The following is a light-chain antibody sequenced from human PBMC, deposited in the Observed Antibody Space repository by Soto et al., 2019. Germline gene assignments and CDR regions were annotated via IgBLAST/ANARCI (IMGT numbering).Light chain of an antibody. CDR2: GAY. CDR3: QQYNNWPIS. V-gene: IGKV3-15*01. Sequence: EIVMTQSPATLSVSPGERATLSCRAGQSVSSNLAWYQQKPGQAPRLLIYGAYTGATGVPARFSGIGSGTEFTLTLSILQPEDFAVYYCQQYNNWPISFGGGTKVESK. CDR1: QSVSSN. J-gene: IGKJ4*01.